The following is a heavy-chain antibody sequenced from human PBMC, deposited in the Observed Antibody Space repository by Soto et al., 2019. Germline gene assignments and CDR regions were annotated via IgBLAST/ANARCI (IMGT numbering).Heavy chain of an antibody. D-gene: IGHD6-13*01. Sequence: GRSLRLSCAASGFTFRSFTMNWVRQAPGKGLEWVSTISSNSAYIYYADALRGRFTISRDNAKNSLHLQMNSLRAEDTAVYYCTKDASRDSSARGWFDPWGPGTLVTVSS. J-gene: IGHJ5*02. CDR3: TKDASRDSSARGWFDP. V-gene: IGHV3-21*01. CDR2: ISSNSAYI. CDR1: GFTFRSFT.